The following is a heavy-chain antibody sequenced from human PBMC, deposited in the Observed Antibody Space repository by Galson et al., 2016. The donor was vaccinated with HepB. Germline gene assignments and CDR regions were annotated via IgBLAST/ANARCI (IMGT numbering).Heavy chain of an antibody. Sequence: SLRLSCAASGFTFSNYVMNWVRQAPGKGLEWVSVISDRGGTTNYADSVKGRFTISRDNSKNTLYLQMSSLRAEDTAVYYCAKGTTTYYYYYMDVWGKGTTVTVSS. CDR3: AKGTTTYYYYYMDV. CDR1: GFTFSNYV. V-gene: IGHV3-23*01. D-gene: IGHD2/OR15-2a*01. CDR2: ISDRGGTT. J-gene: IGHJ6*03.